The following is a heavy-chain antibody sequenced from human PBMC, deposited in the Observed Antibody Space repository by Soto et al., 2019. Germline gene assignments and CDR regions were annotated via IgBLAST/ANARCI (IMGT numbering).Heavy chain of an antibody. J-gene: IGHJ3*02. V-gene: IGHV3-23*01. CDR2: IGGGDDDT. Sequence: LRLSCAASGFTFNIYAMSWVRQAPGKGLEWVSSIGGGDDDTYYADSVKGRFTISRDNSRNTVFLQMTSLRAEDTAMYFCAKDRQDHNSVWDPFDIWGQGTMVTVSS. CDR3: AKDRQDHNSVWDPFDI. CDR1: GFTFNIYA. D-gene: IGHD1-20*01.